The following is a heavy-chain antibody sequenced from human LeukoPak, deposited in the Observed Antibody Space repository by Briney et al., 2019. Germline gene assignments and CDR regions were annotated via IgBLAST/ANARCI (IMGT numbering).Heavy chain of an antibody. Sequence: SETLSLTCAVSGGSISSGGYSWSWVRQATGKGLEWIGYIYHTGSTSYTPSLQSPVTISVDSSKNQFSLNLSSVPPADTAVYYCARVLSGSGAFDYWGQGTLVTVSS. V-gene: IGHV4-30-2*01. J-gene: IGHJ4*02. CDR1: GGSISSGGYS. CDR2: IYHTGST. CDR3: ARVLSGSGAFDY. D-gene: IGHD1-26*01.